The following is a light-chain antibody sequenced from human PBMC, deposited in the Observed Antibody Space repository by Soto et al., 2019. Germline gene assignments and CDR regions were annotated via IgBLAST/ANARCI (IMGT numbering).Light chain of an antibody. CDR1: SSDVGAYNF. CDR2: DVS. J-gene: IGLJ1*01. V-gene: IGLV2-14*03. Sequence: QSVLTQPASVSGSPGQSITISCTGTSSDVGAYNFVSWYQQHPGKVPKLMIFDVSSRPSGVSDRFSGPKSGNTASLTISGLQAEDEGDYYCSSYTSSSTHVFGSGTKVTVL. CDR3: SSYTSSSTHV.